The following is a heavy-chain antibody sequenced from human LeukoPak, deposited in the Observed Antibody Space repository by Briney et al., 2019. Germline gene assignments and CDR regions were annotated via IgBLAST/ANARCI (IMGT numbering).Heavy chain of an antibody. V-gene: IGHV3-11*01. Sequence: GGSLRLSCAASGFTFSDYYMSWIRQAPGKGLEWVSYISSSGSTIYYADCVKGRFTISRDNAKNSLYLQMNSLRAEDTAVYYCARGVSSHYYYYGMDVWGQGTTVTVSS. D-gene: IGHD6-13*01. CDR3: ARGVSSHYYYYGMDV. CDR1: GFTFSDYY. J-gene: IGHJ6*02. CDR2: ISSSGSTI.